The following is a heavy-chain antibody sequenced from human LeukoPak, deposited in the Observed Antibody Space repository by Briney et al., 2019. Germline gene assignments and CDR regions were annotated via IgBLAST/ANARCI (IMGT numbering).Heavy chain of an antibody. D-gene: IGHD3-10*01. CDR3: ARDAPWFGEPKGYFDY. J-gene: IGHJ4*02. Sequence: PSETLSLTCAVSGGSISSSNWWSWVRQPPGKGLEWIGEIYHSGSTNYNPSLKSRVTISVDKSKNQFSLKLSSVTAADTAVYYCARDAPWFGEPKGYFDYWGQGTLVTVSS. CDR1: GGSISSSNW. CDR2: IYHSGST. V-gene: IGHV4-4*02.